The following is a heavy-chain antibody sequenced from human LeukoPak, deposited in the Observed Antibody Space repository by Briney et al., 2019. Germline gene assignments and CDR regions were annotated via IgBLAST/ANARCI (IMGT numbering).Heavy chain of an antibody. D-gene: IGHD2-8*02. CDR1: GFTVSSNY. J-gene: IGHJ4*02. Sequence: GGSLRLSCAASGFTVSSNYMSWVRQAPGKGLEWVSAIGGTTYYADSVKGRFAISRDNSKSTLYLQMNSLRAEDTAVYYCTKLVESGIRYWGQGTLVTVSS. V-gene: IGHV3-53*01. CDR2: IGGTT. CDR3: TKLVESGIRY.